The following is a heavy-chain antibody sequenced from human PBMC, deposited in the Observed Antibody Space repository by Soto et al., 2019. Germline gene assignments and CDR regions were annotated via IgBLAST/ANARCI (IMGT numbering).Heavy chain of an antibody. CDR1: GFTFKTYG. CDR2: TSYDGSNE. D-gene: IGHD6-19*01. J-gene: IGHJ5*02. V-gene: IGHV3-30*18. Sequence: GGAPRLSCAAPGFTFKTYGMHWVRPAPGKGLEWVAGTSYDGSNEYYADSVKGRFTISRDNSKNTLYLQMNSLRPEDTAVYFCAKDPQWLAPGGWFDPWGQGTLVTVSS. CDR3: AKDPQWLAPGGWFDP.